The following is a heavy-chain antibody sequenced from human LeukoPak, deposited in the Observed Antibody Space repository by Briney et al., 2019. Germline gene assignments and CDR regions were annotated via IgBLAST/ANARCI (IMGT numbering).Heavy chain of an antibody. J-gene: IGHJ5*02. CDR2: ISPSGGST. CDR1: GVIFSSYA. Sequence: ASVKVSCKASGVIFSSYAITWVRQAPGQGPEWMGVISPSGGSTTYAQKFQGRVTLTRDMSTSTDYLELSSLRSEDTAVYYCARDNSVRDEAWWFNPWGQGTLVTVSS. CDR3: ARDNSVRDEAWWFNP. D-gene: IGHD5-24*01. V-gene: IGHV1-46*01.